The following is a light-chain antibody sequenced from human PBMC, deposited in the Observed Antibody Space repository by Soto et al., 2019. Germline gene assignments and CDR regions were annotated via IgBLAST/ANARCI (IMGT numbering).Light chain of an antibody. CDR2: DVS. J-gene: IGLJ1*01. CDR1: SSDAGGYTY. CDR3: SSYTSSSLYV. Sequence: QSALTQPASVSGSPGQSITISCTGTSSDAGGYTYVSWYQQHPVKAPKLMIYDVSNRPSGVSNRFSGSKSGNTASLTSSGLQAEDEADYYCSSYTSSSLYVFGTGTKLTVL. V-gene: IGLV2-14*01.